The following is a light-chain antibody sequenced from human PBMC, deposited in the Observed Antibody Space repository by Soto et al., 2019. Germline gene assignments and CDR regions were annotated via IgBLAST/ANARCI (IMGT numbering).Light chain of an antibody. V-gene: IGKV1-5*03. Sequence: DIQMTQSPSTLSASVADRVTITCRGSQSISSWLAGYQQKPGKAPNLRIYKASSLESGVPSRFGGSGSAKEFTLTISSLQPDDFATYYCQQYNSYLYTFGQGTKLDI. CDR2: KAS. CDR3: QQYNSYLYT. CDR1: QSISSW. J-gene: IGKJ2*01.